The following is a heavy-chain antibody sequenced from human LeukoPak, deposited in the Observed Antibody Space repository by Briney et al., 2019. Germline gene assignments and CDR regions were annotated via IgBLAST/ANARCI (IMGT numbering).Heavy chain of an antibody. J-gene: IGHJ4*02. D-gene: IGHD5-12*01. CDR1: GFTVSSSF. Sequence: GGSLRLSCAASGFTVSSSFIYWVRRAPGKGLEWVSFIHRDDKTYYADSVKGRFTMSRDSSKNTLYLQMNSLRAEDTAVYYCAKGSSVDIVATKPFDYWGQGTLVTVSS. V-gene: IGHV3-53*01. CDR2: IHRDDKT. CDR3: AKGSSVDIVATKPFDY.